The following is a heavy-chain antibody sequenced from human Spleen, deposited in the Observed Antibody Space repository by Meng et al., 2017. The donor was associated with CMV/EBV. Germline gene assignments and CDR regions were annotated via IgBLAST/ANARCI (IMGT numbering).Heavy chain of an antibody. J-gene: IGHJ5*02. D-gene: IGHD2-2*01. CDR3: ARERCSSTSCYSNWFDP. Sequence: GESLKISCAASGFTFSDYYMSWIRQAPGKGLEWVSYISSSGSTIYYADSVKGRFTISRDNAKNSLYLQMNSLRAEDTAVYYRARERCSSTSCYSNWFDPWGQGTLVTVSS. CDR1: GFTFSDYY. V-gene: IGHV3-11*04. CDR2: ISSSGSTI.